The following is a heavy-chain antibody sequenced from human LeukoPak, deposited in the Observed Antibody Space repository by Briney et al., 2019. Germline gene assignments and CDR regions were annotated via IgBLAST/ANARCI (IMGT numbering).Heavy chain of an antibody. V-gene: IGHV4-4*02. CDR2: IDYTGST. CDR1: GFTVSSNY. J-gene: IGHJ4*02. CDR3: VRDRGNHVTDY. Sequence: GSLRLSCVASGFTVSSNYMSWVRQAPGKGLEWIGTIDYTGSTYYNPSLKSRVTISKDTAKNQFSLKLSSVTAADTAVYYCVRDRGNHVTDYWGQGTLVTVSS. D-gene: IGHD1-14*01.